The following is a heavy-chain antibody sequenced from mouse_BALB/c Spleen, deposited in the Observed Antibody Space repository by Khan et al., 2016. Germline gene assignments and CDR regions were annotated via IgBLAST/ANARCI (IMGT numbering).Heavy chain of an antibody. CDR2: IRSKSNNFAT. V-gene: IGHV10-1*02. Sequence: EVQLVETGGGLVQPKGSLKLSCAASGFTFKTYAMNWVRQAPGKGLEWIARIRSKSNNFATYYADSVKDRFTISRDDSQNMLSLQMNTLQTEDTAIYYCVRDACFPYARDYWGQGTSVTVSA. J-gene: IGHJ4*01. CDR1: GFTFKTYA. CDR3: VRDACFPYARDY.